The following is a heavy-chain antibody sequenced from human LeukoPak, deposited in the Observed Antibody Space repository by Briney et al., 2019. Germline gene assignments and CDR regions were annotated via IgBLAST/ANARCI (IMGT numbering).Heavy chain of an antibody. D-gene: IGHD6-13*01. Sequence: ASVKVSCKVSGYTLTELSMHWVRQAPGKGLEWMGGFDPEDGETIYAQKFQGRVTMTRDTSTSTVYMELSSLRSEDTAVYYCARDPSPTIAAAGTFDYWGQGTLVTVSS. CDR3: ARDPSPTIAAAGTFDY. V-gene: IGHV1-24*01. CDR1: GYTLTELS. CDR2: FDPEDGET. J-gene: IGHJ4*02.